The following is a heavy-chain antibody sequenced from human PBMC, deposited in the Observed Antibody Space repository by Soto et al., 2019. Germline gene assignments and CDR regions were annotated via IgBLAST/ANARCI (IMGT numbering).Heavy chain of an antibody. CDR1: GGSISSSSYY. CDR3: ARGSTGYSRNWYRY. D-gene: IGHD6-13*01. V-gene: IGHV4-39*07. J-gene: IGHJ4*02. Sequence: SETLSLTCTVSGGSISSSSYYWGWIRQPPGKGLEWIGSIYYSGSTYYNPSLKSRVTISVDTSKNQFSLKLSSVTAADTAVYYCARGSTGYSRNWYRYWGQGTLVTVSS. CDR2: IYYSGST.